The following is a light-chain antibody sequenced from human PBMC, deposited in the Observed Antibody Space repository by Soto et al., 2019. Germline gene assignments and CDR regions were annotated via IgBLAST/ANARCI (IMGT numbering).Light chain of an antibody. Sequence: DLQLTQNPSTLSGSVGDRVTITCRASQTISSWLAWYQQKPGKAPKLLIYKASTLKSGVPSRFSGSGSGTEFTLTISSLQPDDFATYYCQHYNSNSEAFGQGTKVDIK. V-gene: IGKV1-5*03. CDR3: QHYNSNSEA. J-gene: IGKJ1*01. CDR1: QTISSW. CDR2: KAS.